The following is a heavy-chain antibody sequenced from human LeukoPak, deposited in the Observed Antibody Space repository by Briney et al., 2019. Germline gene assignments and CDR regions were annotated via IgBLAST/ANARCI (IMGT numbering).Heavy chain of an antibody. CDR1: GGSFSGYY. CDR2: INHSGST. Sequence: SETLSLTCAVYGGSFSGYYWSWIRQPPGKGLEWIGEINHSGSTNYNPSLKSRVTISVDTSKNQFSLKLSSVTAADTAVYYCARLGGDYAFDYSGQGTLVTVSS. J-gene: IGHJ4*02. CDR3: ARLGGDYAFDY. D-gene: IGHD4-17*01. V-gene: IGHV4-34*01.